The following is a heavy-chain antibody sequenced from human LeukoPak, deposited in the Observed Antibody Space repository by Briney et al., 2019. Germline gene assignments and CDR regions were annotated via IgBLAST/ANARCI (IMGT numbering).Heavy chain of an antibody. CDR1: GFTVGNNY. CDR2: IYSDGST. V-gene: IGHV3-66*02. D-gene: IGHD1-26*01. CDR3: ARDPGGGPTHGY. J-gene: IGHJ4*02. Sequence: GGPLRLSCAASGFTVGNNYMSWVRQAPGEGLEWVSVIYSDGSTYYADSVKARFTISRDNSKNTLYLQMNSLRADGTAVYYCARDPGGGPTHGYWGQGTLVTVSS.